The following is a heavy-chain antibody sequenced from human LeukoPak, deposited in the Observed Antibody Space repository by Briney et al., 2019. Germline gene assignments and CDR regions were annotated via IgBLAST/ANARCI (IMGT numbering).Heavy chain of an antibody. CDR1: GFTFGSYA. CDR3: ARDPI. V-gene: IGHV3-21*01. CDR2: ISSGSSFI. J-gene: IGHJ4*02. Sequence: GGSLRLSCAASGFTFGSYAMNWVRQAPGKGLEWVSSISSGSSFIYYADSVKGRFTISRDNAKNSLYLQMNSLRAEDTAIYYCARDPIWGQGTLVTVSS.